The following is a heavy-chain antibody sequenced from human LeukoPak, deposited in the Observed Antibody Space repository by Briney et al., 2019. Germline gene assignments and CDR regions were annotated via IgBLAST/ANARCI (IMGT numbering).Heavy chain of an antibody. CDR2: NYYSGST. CDR1: GGSISSSSYY. CDR3: ARSVRAQEMATHYFDY. J-gene: IGHJ4*02. Sequence: SETLSLTCTVSGGSISSSSYYWGWIRQPPGKGLEWIGSNYYSGSTYYNPSLKSRVTISVDTSKNQFSLKLSSVTAADTAVYYCARSVRAQEMATHYFDYWGQGTLVTVSS. V-gene: IGHV4-39*07. D-gene: IGHD5-24*01.